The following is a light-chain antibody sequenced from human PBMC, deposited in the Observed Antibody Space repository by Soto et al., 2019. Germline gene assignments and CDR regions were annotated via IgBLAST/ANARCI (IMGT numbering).Light chain of an antibody. CDR1: QTISSW. J-gene: IGKJ1*01. Sequence: DIQMTQSPSTLSGSVGDRVTITCRASQTISSWLAWYQQKPGKAPKLLIYGASSLESGVPPRFSGDGSGTEFTLTISSLQPEDFATYYCQQSYSTPTWTFGQGTKVDIK. CDR3: QQSYSTPTWT. V-gene: IGKV1-5*03. CDR2: GAS.